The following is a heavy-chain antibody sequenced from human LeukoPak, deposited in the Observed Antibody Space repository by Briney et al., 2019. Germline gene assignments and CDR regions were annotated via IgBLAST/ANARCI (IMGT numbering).Heavy chain of an antibody. CDR2: ISGSGGST. CDR1: GFTFSSYA. V-gene: IGHV3-23*01. Sequence: GGSLRLSCAASGFTFSSYAMSWVRQAPGKGLEWVSAISGSGGSTYYADSVKGRFTISRDNSKNTLYLQMNSLRAEDTAVHYCARDGGYSGYDFDYWGQGTLVTVSS. J-gene: IGHJ4*02. D-gene: IGHD5-12*01. CDR3: ARDGGYSGYDFDY.